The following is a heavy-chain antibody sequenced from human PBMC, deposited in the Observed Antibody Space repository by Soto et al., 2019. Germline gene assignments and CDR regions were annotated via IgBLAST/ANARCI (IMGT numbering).Heavy chain of an antibody. D-gene: IGHD7-27*01. CDR3: ARGWGRIFDY. Sequence: QVQLQQWGEGLLKPSETLSLTCAVYGGSLSGYYWSWIRQPPGKGLEWIGEINHSGSTNYNPSLKSRVTISVDTSKNQFSLKLSSVTAADTAVYYCARGWGRIFDYWGQGTLVTVSS. V-gene: IGHV4-34*01. CDR1: GGSLSGYY. J-gene: IGHJ4*02. CDR2: INHSGST.